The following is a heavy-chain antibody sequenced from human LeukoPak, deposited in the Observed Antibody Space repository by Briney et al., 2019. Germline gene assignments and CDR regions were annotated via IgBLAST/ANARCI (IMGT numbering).Heavy chain of an antibody. V-gene: IGHV3-43D*03. Sequence: GGSLRLSCAASGFTFDDYAMHWVRQAPGKGLEWVSFISWDGGSTYYADSVKGRFTISRDNSKNSLYLQMNSLRAEDTALYYCAKDMAAYYYSSGNIDYWGQGTLVTVSS. CDR2: ISWDGGST. CDR1: GFTFDDYA. CDR3: AKDMAAYYYSSGNIDY. J-gene: IGHJ4*02. D-gene: IGHD3-10*01.